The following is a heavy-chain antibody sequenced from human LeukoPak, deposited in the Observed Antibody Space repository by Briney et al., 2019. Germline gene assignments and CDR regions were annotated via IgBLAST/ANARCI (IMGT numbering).Heavy chain of an antibody. CDR3: AKESRVKYYDTYAYPGLSAFDI. D-gene: IGHD3-16*01. CDR1: GFTFDDFA. V-gene: IGHV3-9*01. Sequence: HSGGSLRLSCAASGFTFDDFAMHWVRQAPGKGLEWVSGISWNSGGIGYADSVKGRFTISRDNAKNSLYLQVNSLRTEDTALYYCAKESRVKYYDTYAYPGLSAFDIWGQGTMVTVSS. CDR2: ISWNSGGI. J-gene: IGHJ3*02.